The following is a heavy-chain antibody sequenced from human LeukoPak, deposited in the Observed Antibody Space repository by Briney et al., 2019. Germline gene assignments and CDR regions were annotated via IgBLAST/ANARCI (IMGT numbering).Heavy chain of an antibody. Sequence: GGSLRLSCAASGFTFSTSWMSWVRQAPGKGLEWVANIKEDGSEKNYVDSVKGRFTISRNNAKNSLYLQVNSLRAEDTAVYYCAREGRPNAFDIWGQGTMVTVSS. CDR1: GFTFSTSW. J-gene: IGHJ3*02. CDR3: AREGRPNAFDI. CDR2: IKEDGSEK. V-gene: IGHV3-7*01.